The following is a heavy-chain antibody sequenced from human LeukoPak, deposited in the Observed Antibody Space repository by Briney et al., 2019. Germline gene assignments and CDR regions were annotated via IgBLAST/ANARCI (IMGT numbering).Heavy chain of an antibody. D-gene: IGHD4-23*01. CDR1: GFIFSSYG. V-gene: IGHV3-33*01. CDR3: ARDGGNSFVGNYFDY. Sequence: SLRLSCAASGFIFSSYGMHWVRQAPGKGLEWVAVIWYDGSNKYYVDSVKGRFTISRDCSKNTLYLQMNSLRAEDTAVYYCARDGGNSFVGNYFDYWGQGTLVTVSS. J-gene: IGHJ4*02. CDR2: IWYDGSNK.